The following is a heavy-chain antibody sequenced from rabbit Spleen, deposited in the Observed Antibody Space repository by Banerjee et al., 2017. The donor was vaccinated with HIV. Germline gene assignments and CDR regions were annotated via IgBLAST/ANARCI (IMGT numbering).Heavy chain of an antibody. CDR3: VRDQAGDADYGPYYLNL. J-gene: IGHJ4*01. Sequence: EESGGDLVKPGASLTLTCTASGFSFSVNVGCWVRQAPGKGLEWIACIYTHNGNTYYANWVNGRFTISSHNAQNTLYLQLSSLTAADTATYFCVRDQAGDADYGPYYLNLLGQGTLVTVS. D-gene: IGHD2-1*01. CDR1: GFSFSVNV. V-gene: IGHV1S47*01. CDR2: IYTHNGNT.